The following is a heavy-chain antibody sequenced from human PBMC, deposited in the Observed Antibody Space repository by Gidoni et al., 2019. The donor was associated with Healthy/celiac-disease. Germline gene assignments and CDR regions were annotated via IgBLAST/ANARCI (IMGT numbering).Heavy chain of an antibody. CDR1: GGSFSGYY. Sequence: QVQLQQWGAGLLKPSETLSLTCAVYGGSFSGYYWSWIRQPPGKGLEWIGEINHSGSNNYNPSLKSRVTISVDTSKNQFSLKLSSVTAADTAVYYCARSSGRVVDYWGQGTLVTVSS. D-gene: IGHD3-3*01. CDR3: ARSSGRVVDY. V-gene: IGHV4-34*01. J-gene: IGHJ4*02. CDR2: INHSGSN.